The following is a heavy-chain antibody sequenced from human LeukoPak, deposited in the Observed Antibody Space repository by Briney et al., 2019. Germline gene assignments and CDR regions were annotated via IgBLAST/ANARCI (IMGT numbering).Heavy chain of an antibody. Sequence: GGSLRLSCEASGFTFSTYGITWVRQAPGKGLEWVANIKQDGSETYYVDSVRGRFTSSRDNAENSVYLQMNSLRAEDTAVYYCVRQMVGASFDYWGQGTLVTVSS. CDR1: GFTFSTYG. D-gene: IGHD1-26*01. CDR2: IKQDGSET. CDR3: VRQMVGASFDY. V-gene: IGHV3-7*01. J-gene: IGHJ4*02.